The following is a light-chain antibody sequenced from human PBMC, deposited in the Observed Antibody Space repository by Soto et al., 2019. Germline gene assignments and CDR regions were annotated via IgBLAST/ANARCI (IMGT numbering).Light chain of an antibody. CDR2: LEGSGSY. CDR3: ESWDRNARV. V-gene: IGLV4-60*02. CDR1: SGHSSYI. Sequence: QLVLTQSSSASASLGSSVTLTCTLLSGHSSYIIAWHQQHPGNPHRYLMKLEGSGSYNRGSGVPDRFSGSSSGADRYLTISNLQFEDDADYYDESWDRNARVFFGGTQLTAL. J-gene: IGLJ3*02.